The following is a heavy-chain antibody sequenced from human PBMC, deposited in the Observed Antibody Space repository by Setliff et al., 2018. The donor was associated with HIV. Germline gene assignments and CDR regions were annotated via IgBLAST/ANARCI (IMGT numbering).Heavy chain of an antibody. V-gene: IGHV1-3*04. D-gene: IGHD4-17*01. CDR3: ARDLNSGDYPHWFDP. CDR1: GYTFTRNA. Sequence: EASVKVSCKASGYTFTRNAMHWVRQAPGQRLEWMGWINTVNGNTKYSQKFQGRVTITRDTSASTVYMELSSLRSGDTAVYYCARDLNSGDYPHWFDPWGQGTLVTV. CDR2: INTVNGNT. J-gene: IGHJ5*02.